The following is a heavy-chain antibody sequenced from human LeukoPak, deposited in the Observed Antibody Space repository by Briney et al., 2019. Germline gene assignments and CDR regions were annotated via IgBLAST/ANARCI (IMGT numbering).Heavy chain of an antibody. CDR2: ISYDGSNK. J-gene: IGHJ6*02. Sequence: GGSLRLSCAASGFTFSSYAMHWVRQAPGKGLEWVAVISYDGSNKYYADSVKGRFTISRDNSKNTLYLQMNSLRAEDTAVYYCAKAGGRYYYYYYGMDVWGQGTTVTVSS. D-gene: IGHD6-19*01. CDR1: GFTFSSYA. CDR3: AKAGGRYYYYYYGMDV. V-gene: IGHV3-30-3*01.